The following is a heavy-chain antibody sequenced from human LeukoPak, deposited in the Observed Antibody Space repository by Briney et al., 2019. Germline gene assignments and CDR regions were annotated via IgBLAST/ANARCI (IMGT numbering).Heavy chain of an antibody. D-gene: IGHD2/OR15-2a*01. J-gene: IGHJ5*02. CDR3: AGHVNTTTGAPIGWFDP. CDR2: IFYSGTT. Sequence: SETLSLTCTVSGGSISSTTDYWGWIRQPPGKGLEWIGSIFYSGTTYYNPSLKSRVTISVDTSKNQFSPKLTSVTAADTAVYYCAGHVNTTTGAPIGWFDPWGQGTLVTVSS. V-gene: IGHV4-39*01. CDR1: GGSISSTTDY.